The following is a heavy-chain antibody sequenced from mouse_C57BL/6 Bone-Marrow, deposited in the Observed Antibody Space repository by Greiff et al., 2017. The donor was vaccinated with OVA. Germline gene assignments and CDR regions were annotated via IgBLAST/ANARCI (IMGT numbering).Heavy chain of an antibody. Sequence: VQLQQPGAELVRPGTSVKLSCKASGYTFTSYWIHWVKQRPGQGLEWIGVIDPSGGNTNYNQKFKGKATLTVDTSSSTAYMQLSSLTSEDSEVYYCASPFYYSSSLYAMDYWGQGTSVTVSS. V-gene: IGHV1-59*01. J-gene: IGHJ4*01. CDR3: ASPFYYSSSLYAMDY. CDR1: GYTFTSYW. D-gene: IGHD1-1*01. CDR2: IDPSGGNT.